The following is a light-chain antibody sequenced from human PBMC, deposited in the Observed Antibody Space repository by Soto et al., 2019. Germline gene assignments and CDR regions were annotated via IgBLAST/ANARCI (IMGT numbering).Light chain of an antibody. J-gene: IGLJ3*02. V-gene: IGLV1-44*01. CDR2: SNN. CDR3: SAWDDSLNGWV. Sequence: QAVVTQPPSPSGTPGQRVTISCSGSSSNIGSNTVIWYQQLPGTAPKLLIYSNNQRPSGVPDRFSGSKSGTSASLAINGLQSEDEADYYCSAWDDSLNGWVFGGGTQLTVL. CDR1: SSNIGSNT.